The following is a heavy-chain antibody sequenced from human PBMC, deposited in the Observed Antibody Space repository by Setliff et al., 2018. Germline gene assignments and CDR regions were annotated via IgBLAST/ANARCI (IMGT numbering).Heavy chain of an antibody. V-gene: IGHV3-7*03. D-gene: IGHD3-22*01. J-gene: IGHJ4*02. CDR2: IKQDGSDQ. CDR3: ARGREIAVV. Sequence: LRLSCAASGFTFNNFWMSWVRQAPGKGLEWVANIKQDGSDQYYVDSVKGRFTISRDNAKNSLNLQMTSLRAEDTAVYYCARGREIAVVWGQGTLVTVSS. CDR1: GFTFNNFW.